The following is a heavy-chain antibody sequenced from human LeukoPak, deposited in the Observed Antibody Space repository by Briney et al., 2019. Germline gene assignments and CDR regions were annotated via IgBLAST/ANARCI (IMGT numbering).Heavy chain of an antibody. CDR3: ARNMGGYSYGTGLDY. V-gene: IGHV4-39*07. D-gene: IGHD5-18*01. J-gene: IGHJ4*02. CDR1: GDSISSSSYN. Sequence: PSETLSLTCSVSGDSISSSSYNWGWIRQPPGKGLEWIGSIYHSGSTYYNPSLKSRVTISVDTSKNQFSLKLSSVTAADTAVYYCARNMGGYSYGTGLDYWGQGTLVTVSS. CDR2: IYHSGST.